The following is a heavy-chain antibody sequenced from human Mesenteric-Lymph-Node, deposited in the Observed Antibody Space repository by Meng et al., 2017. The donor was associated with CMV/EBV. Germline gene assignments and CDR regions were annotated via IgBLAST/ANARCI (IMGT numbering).Heavy chain of an antibody. CDR2: LYYSGNT. CDR1: GGSMDIDDFY. D-gene: IGHD1-26*01. Sequence: SETLSLTCTVSGGSMDIDDFYWTWIRQPPGKGLEWIGHLYYSGNTYYNPSLESRVTISLDTSKKHVSLQLRSVTAADSAVYYCARTSANGACCGSEYWGQGILVTVSS. V-gene: IGHV4-30-4*08. CDR3: ARTSANGACCGSEY. J-gene: IGHJ4*02.